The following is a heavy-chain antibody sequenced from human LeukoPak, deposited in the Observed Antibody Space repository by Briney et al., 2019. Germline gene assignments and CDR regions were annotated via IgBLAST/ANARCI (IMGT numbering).Heavy chain of an antibody. J-gene: IGHJ4*02. Sequence: GGSGRLSCAASGFTFDDYAMHWIRQAPGKGLEWVSGISWNSGSIGYADSVKGRFTISRDNAKNSLYLQMNSLRAEDTAVYYCARDLEGSGSFYRPSYDYWGQGTLVTVSS. CDR2: ISWNSGSI. V-gene: IGHV3-9*01. D-gene: IGHD3-10*01. CDR1: GFTFDDYA. CDR3: ARDLEGSGSFYRPSYDY.